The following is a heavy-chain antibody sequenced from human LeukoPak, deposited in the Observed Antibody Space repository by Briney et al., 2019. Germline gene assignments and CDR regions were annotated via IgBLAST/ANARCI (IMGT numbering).Heavy chain of an antibody. D-gene: IGHD6-13*01. Sequence: GRSLRLSCAGSGFTFSSYGMQWVRQAPGKGLEWVAVISYDGSNKYYADSVKGRFTISRDNSKNTLYLQMNSLRAEDTAVYYCAKDIGTAQYYFDYWGQGTLVTVSS. V-gene: IGHV3-30*18. CDR2: ISYDGSNK. CDR3: AKDIGTAQYYFDY. J-gene: IGHJ4*02. CDR1: GFTFSSYG.